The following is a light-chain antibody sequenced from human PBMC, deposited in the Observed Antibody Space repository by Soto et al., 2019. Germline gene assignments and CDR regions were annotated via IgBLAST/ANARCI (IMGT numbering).Light chain of an antibody. V-gene: IGLV2-14*01. CDR3: SSYSISTAYL. CDR2: EVS. J-gene: IGLJ1*01. Sequence: QSVLTQPASVSGSPGQSITISCTGTSSDGGGYDYVSRYQLHPGKAPKLMAFEVSNRPSGVSSRFSGSKSGNTASLTISGLQAEDEADYFCSSYSISTAYLFGSGTKVTVL. CDR1: SSDGGGYDY.